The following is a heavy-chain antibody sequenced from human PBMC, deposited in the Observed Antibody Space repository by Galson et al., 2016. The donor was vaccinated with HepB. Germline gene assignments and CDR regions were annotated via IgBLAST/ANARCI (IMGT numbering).Heavy chain of an antibody. J-gene: IGHJ4*02. CDR1: GFTFSSYA. D-gene: IGHD3-9*01. Sequence: SLRLSCAASGFTFSSYAMHWVRQAPGKGLEWEAVISYDGSNKYYADSVKGRFTISRDNSKNTLYLQLNSLKAEDTAVYYCARDRRLYFDWFVLWGQGTLVTVSS. CDR2: ISYDGSNK. V-gene: IGHV3-30-3*01. CDR3: ARDRRLYFDWFVL.